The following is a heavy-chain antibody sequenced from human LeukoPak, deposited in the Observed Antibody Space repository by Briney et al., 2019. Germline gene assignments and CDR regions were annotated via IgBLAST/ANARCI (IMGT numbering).Heavy chain of an antibody. V-gene: IGHV3-53*01. CDR1: GLTVTSNH. CDR2: IKSDGTT. Sequence: GGSLRLSCAASGLTVTSNHMSWVRQAPGKGLEWVSLIKSDGTTEYADSVKGRFTISRDNSKNTLFLQMNSLRVEDTAVYYCARLRRGYWGPGTPVTVSS. CDR3: ARLRRGY. J-gene: IGHJ4*02.